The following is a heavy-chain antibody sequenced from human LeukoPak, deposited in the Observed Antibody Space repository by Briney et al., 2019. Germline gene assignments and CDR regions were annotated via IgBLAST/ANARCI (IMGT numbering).Heavy chain of an antibody. D-gene: IGHD6-19*01. CDR3: ATVFSGWAFDY. J-gene: IGHJ4*02. CDR1: GYTFTSYG. Sequence: ASVKVSCKASGYTFTSYGISWVRQAPGQGLEWMGWISAYNGNTNYAQKLQGRVTMTEDTSTDTAYMELSNLRSEDTAVYYCATVFSGWAFDYWGQGTLVTVSS. CDR2: ISAYNGNT. V-gene: IGHV1-18*01.